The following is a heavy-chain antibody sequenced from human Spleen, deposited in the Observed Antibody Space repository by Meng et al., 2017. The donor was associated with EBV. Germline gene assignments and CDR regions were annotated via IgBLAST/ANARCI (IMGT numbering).Heavy chain of an antibody. Sequence: QVQLVESGGGVVQPCRSLSRSGAASGLTFIIYAMHCVRQAQGQGLEWVAMISYDGDIKNYADSVKGRFTISRDNSKNTLYLQMNGLRPEDTAVYYCASPGHYAEPPYWGQGTLVTVSS. D-gene: IGHD4-17*01. J-gene: IGHJ4*02. V-gene: IGHV3-30-3*01. CDR3: ASPGHYAEPPY. CDR2: ISYDGDIK. CDR1: GLTFIIYA.